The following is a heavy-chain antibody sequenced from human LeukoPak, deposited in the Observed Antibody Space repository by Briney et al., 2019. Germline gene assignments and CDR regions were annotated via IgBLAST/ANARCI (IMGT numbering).Heavy chain of an antibody. D-gene: IGHD6-19*01. CDR3: AKRVAVTGTRHFQN. V-gene: IGHV3-23*01. Sequence: GGSLRLSCAASGFTFSTYAMSWVRQAPGKGLEWVSGITGSGDSTYYADSVKGRFTISRDNSKNTLYLQMNRLRAEDTAVYYCAKRVAVTGTRHFQNWGQGTLLTVSS. CDR1: GFTFSTYA. CDR2: ITGSGDST. J-gene: IGHJ1*01.